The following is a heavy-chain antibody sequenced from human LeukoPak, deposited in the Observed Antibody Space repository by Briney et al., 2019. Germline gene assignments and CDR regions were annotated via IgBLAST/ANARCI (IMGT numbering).Heavy chain of an antibody. V-gene: IGHV4-59*01. D-gene: IGHD5-18*01. J-gene: IGHJ4*02. CDR1: GGSISSYS. CDR2: IHYSGGT. CDR3: AGGRVWLAFDS. Sequence: SETLSLTCTVSGGSISSYSWSWIRQSPGKGLEWIAYIHYSGGTNYNPSLKSRVSISVDTSKNQFSLELSSVTAADTAVYYCAGGRVWLAFDSWGQGTLVSVSS.